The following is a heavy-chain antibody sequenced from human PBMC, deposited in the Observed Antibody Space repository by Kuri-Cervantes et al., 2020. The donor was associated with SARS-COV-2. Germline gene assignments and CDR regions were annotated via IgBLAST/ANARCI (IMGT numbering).Heavy chain of an antibody. V-gene: IGHV2-26*01. CDR1: GYSISSGYYW. CDR3: ARIINSSGWYGGFDP. J-gene: IGHJ5*02. Sequence: ETLSLTCAVSGYSISSGYYWGWIRQPPGKGLEWLAHIFSNDEKSYSTSLKSRLTISKDTSKSQVVLTMTNMDPVDTATYYCARIINSSGWYGGFDPWGQGTLVTVSS. CDR2: IFSNDEK. D-gene: IGHD6-19*01.